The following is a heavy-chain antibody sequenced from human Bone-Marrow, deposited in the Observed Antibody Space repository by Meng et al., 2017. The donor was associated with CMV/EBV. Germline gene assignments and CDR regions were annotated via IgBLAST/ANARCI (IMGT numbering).Heavy chain of an antibody. V-gene: IGHV3-74*01. CDR2: VNSDATST. D-gene: IGHD6-19*01. CDR1: GFTFRTYW. J-gene: IGHJ4*02. CDR3: ARGPGWYREDY. Sequence: GESLKISCAASGFTFRTYWMHWVRQVPGKGLVWVSRVNSDATSTSYADSVKGRFTISRDNAKNTLFLQMNSLRAEDTAVYYCARGPGWYREDYWGQGTLVTVSS.